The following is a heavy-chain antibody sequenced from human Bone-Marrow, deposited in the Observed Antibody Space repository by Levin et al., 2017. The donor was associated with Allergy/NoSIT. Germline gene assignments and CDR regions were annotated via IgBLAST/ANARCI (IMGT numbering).Heavy chain of an antibody. J-gene: IGHJ5*02. D-gene: IGHD3-10*01. CDR1: RDTFSSDS. CDR2: IIPLFGTG. V-gene: IGHV1-69*13. CDR3: AAGRPPGP. Sequence: ASVKVSCKSSRDTFSSDSITWVRQAPGQGLEWMGGIIPLFGTGNLAQKFQGRVTITADESTKTAYMELSSLTSDDTAVYYWAAGRPPGPWGQGTPVTVSS.